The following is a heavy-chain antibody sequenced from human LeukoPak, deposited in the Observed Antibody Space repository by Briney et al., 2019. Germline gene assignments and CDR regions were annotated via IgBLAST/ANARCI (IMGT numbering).Heavy chain of an antibody. V-gene: IGHV6-1*01. CDR3: GRTVGYFDY. CDR1: GDSVSNKDAA. J-gene: IGHJ4*02. Sequence: SQALSLTCAISGDSVSNKDAAWNWNRESPSRGLEWLGRTFYRSKWYNDYAVSVKGRIIVSADTSKNQFSLHLNSVTPDDTAVYYCGRTVGYFDYWGQGILVTVSS. CDR2: TFYRSKWYN. D-gene: IGHD2-15*01.